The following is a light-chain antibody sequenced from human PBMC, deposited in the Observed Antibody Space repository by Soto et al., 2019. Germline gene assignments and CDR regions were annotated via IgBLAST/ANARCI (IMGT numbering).Light chain of an antibody. CDR1: QSVSSSY. CDR2: GAS. CDR3: QQYGSSSWT. V-gene: IGKV3-20*01. Sequence: EIVLTQSPGTLSLSPGERATLSCRASQSVSSSYLVWYQQKPGQAPRLLIYGASSRATGIPDRFSGSGSGTGFALTISRLEPEDFAVYYCQQYGSSSWTFGQGTKVDIK. J-gene: IGKJ1*01.